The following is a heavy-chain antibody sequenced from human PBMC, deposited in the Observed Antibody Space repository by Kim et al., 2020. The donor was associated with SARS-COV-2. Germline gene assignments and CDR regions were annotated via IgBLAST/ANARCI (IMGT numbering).Heavy chain of an antibody. D-gene: IGHD3-10*01. V-gene: IGHV4-34*01. CDR3: ARGYLGEEYYYYGMDV. CDR2: INHSGST. Sequence: SETLSLTCAVYGGSFSGYYWSWIRQPPGKGLEWIGEINHSGSTNYNPSLKSRVTISVDTSKNQFSLKLSSVTAADTAVYYCARGYLGEEYYYYGMDVWGQGTTVTVSS. J-gene: IGHJ6*02. CDR1: GGSFSGYY.